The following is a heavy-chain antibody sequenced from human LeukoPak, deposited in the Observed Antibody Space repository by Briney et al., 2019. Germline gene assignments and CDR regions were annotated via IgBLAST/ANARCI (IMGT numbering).Heavy chain of an antibody. J-gene: IGHJ4*02. CDR3: AKDLYGSGSFYVY. Sequence: GGSLRLSCAASGFTFSNYAMTWVRQAPGKGLEWVSAISGSGDNTYHADSVKGRFTISRDNSKTTPYLQMNSLRAEDTAVYYCAKDLYGSGSFYVYWGQGALVTVSS. D-gene: IGHD3-10*01. CDR2: ISGSGDNT. V-gene: IGHV3-23*01. CDR1: GFTFSNYA.